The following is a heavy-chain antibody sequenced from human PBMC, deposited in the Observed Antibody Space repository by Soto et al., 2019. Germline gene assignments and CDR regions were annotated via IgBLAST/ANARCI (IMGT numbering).Heavy chain of an antibody. J-gene: IGHJ4*02. D-gene: IGHD1-1*01. CDR1: GGSISSYY. CDR2: IYYSGST. CDR3: ARQTGAVDY. Sequence: SETLSLTCTVSGGSISSYYWSWIRQPPGKGLEWIGYIYYSGSTNYNPSLKSRVTISVDTSKNQFSLKLSSVTAADTAVYYCARQTGAVDYWGQGTLVTVS. V-gene: IGHV4-59*01.